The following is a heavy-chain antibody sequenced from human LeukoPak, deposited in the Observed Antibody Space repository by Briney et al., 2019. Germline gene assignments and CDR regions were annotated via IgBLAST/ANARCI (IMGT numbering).Heavy chain of an antibody. CDR1: GFTVSSNY. CDR2: IYSGGST. V-gene: IGHV3-66*01. D-gene: IGHD6-13*01. CDR3: ARDAGSIDSSWSDLGY. Sequence: GGSLRLSYAASGFTVSSNYMSWVRQAPGKGLEWVSVIYSGGSTYYADSVKGRFTNSRDNSKNTLYLQMNSLRAEDTAVYYCARDAGSIDSSWSDLGYWGQGTLVTVSS. J-gene: IGHJ4*02.